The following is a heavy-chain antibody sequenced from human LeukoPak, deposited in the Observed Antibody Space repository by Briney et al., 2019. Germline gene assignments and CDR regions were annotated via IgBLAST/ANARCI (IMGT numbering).Heavy chain of an antibody. D-gene: IGHD3-22*01. CDR1: GYSFTGYF. V-gene: IGHV1-2*02. Sequence: SVKVSCKASGYSFTGYFIHWVRQAPGQGRDWMGCIDPNSGDTKYAQKFQGRVSMPRDTSTRTAYMELSRLRSDDTAVYFCARSGSTGYSLDYWGQGTLVTVSS. CDR2: IDPNSGDT. J-gene: IGHJ4*02. CDR3: ARSGSTGYSLDY.